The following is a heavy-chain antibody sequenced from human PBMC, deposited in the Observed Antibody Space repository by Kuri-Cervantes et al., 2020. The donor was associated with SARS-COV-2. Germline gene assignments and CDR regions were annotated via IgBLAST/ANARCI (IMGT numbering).Heavy chain of an antibody. J-gene: IGHJ4*02. Sequence: GGSLRLSCAASGFTFSKHAMSWVRQAPGKGPEWVSAISHNGGNTYYPDSVRGRFTISRDNSKNTVYLQMTSLRAEDTAVYYCARDGAARFWGQGTLVTVSS. D-gene: IGHD6-6*01. V-gene: IGHV3-23*01. CDR3: ARDGAARF. CDR2: ISHNGGNT. CDR1: GFTFSKHA.